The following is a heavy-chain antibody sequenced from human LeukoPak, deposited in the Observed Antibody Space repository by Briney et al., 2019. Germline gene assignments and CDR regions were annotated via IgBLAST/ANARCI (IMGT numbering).Heavy chain of an antibody. Sequence: SVKVSCKASGFTFTSSAVQWVRQARGQRLEWIGWIVVGSGNTNYAQKFQERVTITRDMSTSTAYMELSSLRSEDTAVYYCAADGDYDSRGALDYWGQGTLVTVSS. J-gene: IGHJ4*02. CDR2: IVVGSGNT. V-gene: IGHV1-58*01. CDR3: AADGDYDSRGALDY. CDR1: GFTFTSSA. D-gene: IGHD3-22*01.